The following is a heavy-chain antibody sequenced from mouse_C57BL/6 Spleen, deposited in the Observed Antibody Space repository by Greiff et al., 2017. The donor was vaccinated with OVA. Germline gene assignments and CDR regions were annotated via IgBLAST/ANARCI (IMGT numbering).Heavy chain of an antibody. D-gene: IGHD1-1*01. V-gene: IGHV1-15*01. CDR3: TRYYYGSSYGY. J-gene: IGHJ2*01. CDR2: IDPETGGT. CDR1: GYTFTDYE. Sequence: VQLVESGAELVRPGASVTLSCKASGYTFTDYEMHWVKQTPVHGLEWIGAIDPETGGTAYNQKFKGKAILTADKSSSTAYMELRSLTSEDSAVYYCTRYYYGSSYGYWGQGTTLTVSS.